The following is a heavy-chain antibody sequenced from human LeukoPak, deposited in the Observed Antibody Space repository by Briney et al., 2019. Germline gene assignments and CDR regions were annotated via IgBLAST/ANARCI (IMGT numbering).Heavy chain of an antibody. V-gene: IGHV3-33*01. CDR2: IWYDGGNE. CDR1: GFTFSSYG. D-gene: IGHD6-19*01. J-gene: IGHJ4*02. CDR3: ATQRSGWRKLGFDY. Sequence: PGKSLRLSCAASGFTFSSYGMHWVRQAPGKGLEWVAIIWYDGGNEYYADSAKGRFTISRDNSKNTLYLQMNSLRAEDTAVYYCATQRSGWRKLGFDYWGQGTLVTVSS.